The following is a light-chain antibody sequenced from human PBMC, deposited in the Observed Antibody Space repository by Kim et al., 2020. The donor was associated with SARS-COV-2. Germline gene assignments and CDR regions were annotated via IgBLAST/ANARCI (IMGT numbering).Light chain of an antibody. CDR1: SLISYY. V-gene: IGLV3-19*01. CDR3: NSRDSNDNVV. CDR2: GKN. J-gene: IGLJ2*01. Sequence: VALGQTVRITGQGDSLISYYATWYQQKPGRAPILVIYGKNNRPSGIPDRFSGSSSGNTASLTITGTQAGDEADYYCNSRDSNDNVVFGGGTQLTVL.